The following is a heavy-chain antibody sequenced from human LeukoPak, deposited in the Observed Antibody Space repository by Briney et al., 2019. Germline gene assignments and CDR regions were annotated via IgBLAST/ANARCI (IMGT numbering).Heavy chain of an antibody. CDR1: GGSFSGYY. CDR3: ARETMVRGAII. V-gene: IGHV4-34*01. D-gene: IGHD3-10*01. Sequence: SETLSLTCAVYGGSFSGYYWSWIRQPPGKGLEWIGEINHSGSTNYNPSLKSRVTISEDTSKNQFSLKLSSVTAADTAVYYCARETMVRGAIIWGQGTLVTVSS. CDR2: INHSGST. J-gene: IGHJ4*02.